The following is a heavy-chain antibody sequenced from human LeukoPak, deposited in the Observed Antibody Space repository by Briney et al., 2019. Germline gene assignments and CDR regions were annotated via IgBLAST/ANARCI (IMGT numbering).Heavy chain of an antibody. V-gene: IGHV3-30-3*01. CDR3: ARESYPFRWFGGPSDY. CDR1: GFTFSSYA. CDR2: ISYDGSNK. J-gene: IGHJ4*02. D-gene: IGHD3-10*01. Sequence: PGGSLRLSCAASGFTFSSYAMHWVRQAPGKGLEWVAVISYDGSNKYYADSVKGRFTISRDNSKNTLYLQMNSLRAEDTAVYYCARESYPFRWFGGPSDYWGQGTLVTVSS.